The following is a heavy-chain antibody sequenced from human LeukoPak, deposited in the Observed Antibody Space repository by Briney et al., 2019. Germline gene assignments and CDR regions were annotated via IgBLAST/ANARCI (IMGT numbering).Heavy chain of an antibody. V-gene: IGHV3-23*01. CDR3: AKDKQWLEYYFDY. CDR2: ISGSGGST. D-gene: IGHD6-19*01. Sequence: GGSLRLSCAASGFTFNSYGMSWVRQAPGKGLEWVSAISGSGGSTNYADSVKGRFTISRDNSKNTLYLQMNSLRAEDTAVYYCAKDKQWLEYYFDYWGQGTLVTVSS. CDR1: GFTFNSYG. J-gene: IGHJ4*02.